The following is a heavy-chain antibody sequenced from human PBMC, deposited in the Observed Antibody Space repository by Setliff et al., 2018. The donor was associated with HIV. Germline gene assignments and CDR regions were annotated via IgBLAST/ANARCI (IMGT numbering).Heavy chain of an antibody. Sequence: PSETLSLTCTVSGGSISSSSYYWGWIRQPPGKGLEWIGDISYSGNTYYNPSLKSRVTISLDTSKNQSSLKLISVTAADTAVYYCVRDRSYGYWYFDLWGRGTLVTVSS. CDR2: ISYSGNT. CDR1: GGSISSSSYY. V-gene: IGHV4-39*07. J-gene: IGHJ2*01. CDR3: VRDRSYGYWYFDL. D-gene: IGHD4-17*01.